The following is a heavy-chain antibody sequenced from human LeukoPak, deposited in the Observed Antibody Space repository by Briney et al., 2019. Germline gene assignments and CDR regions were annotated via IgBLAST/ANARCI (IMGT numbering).Heavy chain of an antibody. J-gene: IGHJ3*02. CDR3: ARRGTSSAGSAFDI. V-gene: IGHV4-31*03. CDR2: IYYSGST. D-gene: IGHD1-1*01. CDR1: GGSISSGGYY. Sequence: PPETLSLTCTVSGGSISSGGYYWSWIRQHPGKGLEWIGYIYYSGSTYYNPSLKSRVTISVDTPKNQFSLKLSSVTAADTAVYYCARRGTSSAGSAFDIWGQGTMVTVSS.